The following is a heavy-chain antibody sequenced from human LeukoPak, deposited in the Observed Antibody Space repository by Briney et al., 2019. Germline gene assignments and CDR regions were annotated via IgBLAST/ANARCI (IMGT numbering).Heavy chain of an antibody. V-gene: IGHV1-2*02. CDR2: VNPNNGDT. Sequence: ASVKVSCKASGYPFNRYYLHWVRQAPGQGLEWMGWVNPNNGDTNYAEKFEARVTMNRDTSINTAYMELTSLRSDDTAVYYCARDLADDVDSRAINWFDPWGPGTLVTVSS. J-gene: IGHJ5*02. CDR3: ARDLADDVDSRAINWFDP. D-gene: IGHD2-21*01. CDR1: GYPFNRYY.